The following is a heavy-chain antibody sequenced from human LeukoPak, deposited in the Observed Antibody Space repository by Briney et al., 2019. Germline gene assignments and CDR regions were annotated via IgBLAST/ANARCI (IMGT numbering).Heavy chain of an antibody. CDR1: GFPFSSFA. Sequence: PGRSLRLSCAASGFPFSSFAMHWVRQAPGKGLEWVALISYDGSNEYYSDSVKGRFTISRDNSKNTPDLQMNSLRAEDTAVYYCARDGNSGYNSDYYYGMDVWGKGTTVTVSS. V-gene: IGHV3-30*04. J-gene: IGHJ6*04. D-gene: IGHD5-12*01. CDR2: ISYDGSNE. CDR3: ARDGNSGYNSDYYYGMDV.